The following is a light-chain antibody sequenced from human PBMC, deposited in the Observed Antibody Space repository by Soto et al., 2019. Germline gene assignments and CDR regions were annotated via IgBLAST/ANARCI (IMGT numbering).Light chain of an antibody. CDR1: SGDVGGFNY. V-gene: IGLV2-14*01. CDR3: SSYTSISTYV. CDR2: EVS. J-gene: IGLJ1*01. Sequence: QSALCQASSVSGTRGESIRICCTATSGDVGGFNYVSWVHQYPGKAPKLMIYEVSTRPSGVSNSFSGSNSGNTASLTISGLQAEDEADYYFSSYTSISTYVFGTGPKLTVL.